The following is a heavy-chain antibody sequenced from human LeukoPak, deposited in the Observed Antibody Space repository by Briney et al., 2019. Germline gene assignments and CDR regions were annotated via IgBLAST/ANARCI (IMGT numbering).Heavy chain of an antibody. J-gene: IGHJ6*03. CDR3: ARDHAVWSGYYLYYYYYMDV. D-gene: IGHD3-3*01. CDR1: GYTFTGYY. Sequence: ASVKVSCKASGYTFTGYYMHWVRQAPGQGLEWMGWINPNSGGTNYAQKFQGRVTMTRDMSTSTVYMELSSLRSEDTAVYYCARDHAVWSGYYLYYYYYMDVWGKGTTVTVSS. V-gene: IGHV1-2*02. CDR2: INPNSGGT.